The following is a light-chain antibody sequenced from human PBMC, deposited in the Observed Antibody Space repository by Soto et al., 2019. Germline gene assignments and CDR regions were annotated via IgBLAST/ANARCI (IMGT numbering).Light chain of an antibody. CDR1: QGISSD. J-gene: IGKJ4*01. CDR3: QQLNDYPLT. Sequence: DIQLTQSPSFLSASVGDRVTITCRASQGISSDLAWHQQKPGKAPKLLIYAASTLQSGVPSRFSGSGSGTEFTLTITSLQPEDVATYYCQQLNDYPLTFGGGTKVDIK. V-gene: IGKV1-9*01. CDR2: AAS.